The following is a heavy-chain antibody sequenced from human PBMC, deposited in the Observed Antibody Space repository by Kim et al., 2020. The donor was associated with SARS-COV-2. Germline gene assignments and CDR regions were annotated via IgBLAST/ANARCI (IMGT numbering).Heavy chain of an antibody. Sequence: GGSLRLSCAASGFTFSSYAMSWVRQAPGRGLEWVSTFSGSGSSTFYADSVKGRFTISRDNSRNTLFLQMNTLRAEDTAVSFCAKGREYYDDAFDIWGQGTMVTVSS. CDR3: AKGREYYDDAFDI. V-gene: IGHV3-23*01. J-gene: IGHJ3*02. CDR2: FSGSGSST. CDR1: GFTFSSYA. D-gene: IGHD3-22*01.